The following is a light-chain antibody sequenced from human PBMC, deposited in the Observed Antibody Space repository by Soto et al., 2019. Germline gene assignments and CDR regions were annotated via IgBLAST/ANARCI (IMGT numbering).Light chain of an antibody. CDR2: GAS. CDR3: QQQDSSPRT. V-gene: IGKV3-15*01. Sequence: EIVMTQSPATPSVSPGDRVTLSCRASQSVGNNLAWYQQKPGQAPRLLIHGASTRHSGIPGRFSGMGSRTECTLTISSLQSEDLSVDYGQQQDSSPRTFGQATKLYIK. CDR1: QSVGNN. J-gene: IGKJ1*01.